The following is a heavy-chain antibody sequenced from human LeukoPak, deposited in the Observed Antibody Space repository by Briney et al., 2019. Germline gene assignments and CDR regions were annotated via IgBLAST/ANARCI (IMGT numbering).Heavy chain of an antibody. J-gene: IGHJ3*02. D-gene: IGHD2-15*01. Sequence: SETLSLTCAVYGGSFSGYYWSWIRQPPGKGLEWIGVINHSGSTNYNPSLKSRVTISVDTSKNQFSLKLSSVTAADTAVYYCASAAYCSGGSCYSVEAFDIWGQGTMVTVSS. CDR1: GGSFSGYY. CDR3: ASAAYCSGGSCYSVEAFDI. V-gene: IGHV4-34*01. CDR2: INHSGST.